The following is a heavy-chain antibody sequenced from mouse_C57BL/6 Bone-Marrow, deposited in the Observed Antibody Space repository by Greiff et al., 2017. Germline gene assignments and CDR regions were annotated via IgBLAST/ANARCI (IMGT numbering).Heavy chain of an antibody. Sequence: VQLKESGAELVRPGASVKLSCTASGFNIKDYYMHWVKQRPEQGLAWIGRIDPEDGDTAYAPKFQGTATLTADTSSNTADLQLSSLTSEDTAVDYGTTGYSNYLYAMDYWGEGNAVSVSS. CDR3: TTGYSNYLYAMDY. D-gene: IGHD2-5*01. CDR2: IDPEDGDT. V-gene: IGHV14-1*01. J-gene: IGHJ4*01. CDR1: GFNIKDYY.